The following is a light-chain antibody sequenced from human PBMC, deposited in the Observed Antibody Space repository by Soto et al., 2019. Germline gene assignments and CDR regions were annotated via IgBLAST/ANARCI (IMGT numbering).Light chain of an antibody. J-gene: IGKJ1*01. CDR3: QQYGSSSVT. Sequence: EIVLTQSPGTLSLSPGERATLSCRASQSVSSSYLAWYQQKPGQAPRILIYGASSRATGIPDRFSGSGSGTDFTLTISRLEPEDFAVYYCQQYGSSSVTFGQGTKVEIK. CDR1: QSVSSSY. V-gene: IGKV3-20*01. CDR2: GAS.